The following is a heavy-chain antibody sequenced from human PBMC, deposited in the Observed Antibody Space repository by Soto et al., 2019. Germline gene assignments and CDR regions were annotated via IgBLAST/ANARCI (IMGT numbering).Heavy chain of an antibody. V-gene: IGHV4-59*01. CDR2: IYYSGST. D-gene: IGHD3-3*01. CDR3: ARAYYDFWSGYLNWFDP. Sequence: HSETLSLTCTVSGGSISSYYWSWIRQPPGKGLEWIGYIYYSGSTNYNPSLKSRVTISVDTSKNQFSLKLSSVTAADTAVYYCARAYYDFWSGYLNWFDPWGQGTLVTVSS. CDR1: GGSISSYY. J-gene: IGHJ5*02.